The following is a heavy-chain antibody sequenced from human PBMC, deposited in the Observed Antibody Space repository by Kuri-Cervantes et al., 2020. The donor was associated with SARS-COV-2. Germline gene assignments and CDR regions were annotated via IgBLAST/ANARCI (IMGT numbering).Heavy chain of an antibody. CDR1: AYTFTTYG. Sequence: ASVPVSRPPPAYTFTTYGISWVRPAPGQGLEWMGWISAYNGNTNYAQKLQGRVTMTTDTSTSTAYMELRSLRSDDTAVYYCARDLSSKYYDFWSGVGWFDPWGQGTLVTGSS. CDR2: ISAYNGNT. CDR3: ARDLSSKYYDFWSGVGWFDP. D-gene: IGHD3-3*01. J-gene: IGHJ5*02. V-gene: IGHV1-18*01.